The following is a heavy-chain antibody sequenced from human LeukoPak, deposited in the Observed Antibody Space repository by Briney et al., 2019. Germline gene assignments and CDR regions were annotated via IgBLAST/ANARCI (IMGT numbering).Heavy chain of an antibody. CDR3: ARVFDV. CDR2: ISTSSRTI. CDR1: GFIFSNYD. J-gene: IGHJ3*01. V-gene: IGHV3-48*01. Sequence: GGSLRLSCAASGFIFSNYDMNWVRQAPGKGLEWVSHISTSSRTIYYADSVKGRFTISRDNVKNSLNLQMNRLRAEDTAVYYCARVFDVWGQGTMVTVSS.